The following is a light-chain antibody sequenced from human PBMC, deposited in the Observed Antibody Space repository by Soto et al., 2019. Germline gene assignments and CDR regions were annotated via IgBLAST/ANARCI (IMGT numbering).Light chain of an antibody. J-gene: IGKJ1*01. CDR3: QQSYSTPRT. CDR1: QSISSW. Sequence: DIQMTQSPSALSASVGDRGTITCRASQSISSWLAWYQQKPGKAPKLLIYDASTLQSGVPSRFSGSGSGTDFTLTISSLQPEDFATYYCQQSYSTPRTFGQGTKVDIK. V-gene: IGKV1-39*01. CDR2: DAS.